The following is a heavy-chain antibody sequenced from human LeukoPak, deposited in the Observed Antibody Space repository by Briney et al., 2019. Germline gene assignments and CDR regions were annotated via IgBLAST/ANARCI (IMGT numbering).Heavy chain of an antibody. CDR3: ARDLREGYCSGGSCYSIHWFDP. CDR1: GFTFSSYG. V-gene: IGHV3-33*01. J-gene: IGHJ5*02. Sequence: GGSLRLSCAASGFTFSSYGMHWVRQAPGKGLEWVAVIWYDGSNKYYADSVKGRFTISRDNSKNTLYLQMNSLRAEDTAVYYCARDLREGYCSGGSCYSIHWFDPRGQGTLVTVSS. CDR2: IWYDGSNK. D-gene: IGHD2-15*01.